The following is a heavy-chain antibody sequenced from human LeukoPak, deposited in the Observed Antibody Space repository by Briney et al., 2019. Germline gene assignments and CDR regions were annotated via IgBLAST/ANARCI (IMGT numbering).Heavy chain of an antibody. D-gene: IGHD3-22*01. Sequence: PSETLSLTCTVSGGSISSYYWSWIWQPPGEGLEWIGFIYHSGSTNYNPSLKSRVTISVDTSTNQFSLKMTSVTAADTAVYYCAKHPFDSGDYFDEWGQGTLVTVSS. CDR1: GGSISSYY. CDR3: AKHPFDSGDYFDE. CDR2: IYHSGST. V-gene: IGHV4-59*08. J-gene: IGHJ4*02.